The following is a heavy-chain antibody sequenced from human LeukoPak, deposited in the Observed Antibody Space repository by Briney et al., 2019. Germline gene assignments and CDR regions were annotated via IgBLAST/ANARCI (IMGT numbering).Heavy chain of an antibody. D-gene: IGHD6-13*01. CDR3: ARGYSSSWYGYYYYYYGMDV. CDR2: INPNSGGT. CDR1: GYTFTGYY. Sequence: ASVKVSCKASGYTFTGYYMHWVRQAPGQGLEWMGWINPNSGGTKYAQKFQGWVTMTRDTSISTAYMELSRLRSDDTAVYYCARGYSSSWYGYYYYYYGMDVWGQGTTVTVSS. V-gene: IGHV1-2*04. J-gene: IGHJ6*02.